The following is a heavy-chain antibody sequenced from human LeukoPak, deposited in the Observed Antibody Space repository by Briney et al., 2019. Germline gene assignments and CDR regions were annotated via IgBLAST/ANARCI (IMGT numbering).Heavy chain of an antibody. CDR1: GFTFSSYD. D-gene: IGHD6-19*01. CDR2: IGSAGNT. J-gene: IGHJ3*02. V-gene: IGHV3-13*04. CDR3: ARGWGTSGWYVPTI. Sequence: GGSLRLSCAASGFTFSSYDMHWVRQATGKGLEWVSTIGSAGNTYYPGSVKGRFTISRENAKNSLYLQMNSLRAGDTAAYYCARGWGTSGWYVPTIWGQGTMVTVSS.